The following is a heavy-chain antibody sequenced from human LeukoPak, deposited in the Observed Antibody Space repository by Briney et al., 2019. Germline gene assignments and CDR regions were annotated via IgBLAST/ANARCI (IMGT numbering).Heavy chain of an antibody. CDR1: GGSISGYY. CDR2: IYYSGNT. Sequence: SETLSLTCTVSGGSISGYYWSWIRQPPGKELEWIGYIYYSGNTNYNPSLKSRVTISVDTSKNQFSLKLSSVTAADTAMYYCARSTWLLDKWGQGTLVTVSS. V-gene: IGHV4-59*01. D-gene: IGHD3-22*01. CDR3: ARSTWLLDK. J-gene: IGHJ4*02.